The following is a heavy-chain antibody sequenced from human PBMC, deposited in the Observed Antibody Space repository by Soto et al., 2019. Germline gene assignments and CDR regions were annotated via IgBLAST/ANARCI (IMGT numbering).Heavy chain of an antibody. CDR3: TRDHYGDSSYYFDY. J-gene: IGHJ4*02. CDR1: GFTVSNNY. Sequence: AGGSLRLSCAASGFTVSNNYITWVRQAPGKGLEWVSVIHSDGSTYYADSVKGRFTIPRHNSKDTVYLQMNSLRPEDTAVYYCTRDHYGDSSYYFDYWGQGTLVTVSS. CDR2: IHSDGST. V-gene: IGHV3-53*04. D-gene: IGHD4-17*01.